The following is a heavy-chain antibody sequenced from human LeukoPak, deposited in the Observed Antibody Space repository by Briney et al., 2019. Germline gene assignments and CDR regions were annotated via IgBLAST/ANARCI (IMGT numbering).Heavy chain of an antibody. J-gene: IGHJ4*02. CDR2: IYYSGST. Sequence: SETLSLTCTVSGGSISSSSYYWGWIRQPPGKGLEWIGSIYYSGSTYYNPSLKSRVTISVDTSKNQFSLKLSSVTAVDTAVYYCVSGSYFEFDHYWGQGTLVTVSS. CDR1: GGSISSSSYY. CDR3: VSGSYFEFDHY. D-gene: IGHD3-10*01. V-gene: IGHV4-39*01.